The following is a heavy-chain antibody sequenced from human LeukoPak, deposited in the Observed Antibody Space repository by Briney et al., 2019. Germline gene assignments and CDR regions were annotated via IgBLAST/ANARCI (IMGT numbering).Heavy chain of an antibody. CDR3: VGELLTAAGTIGAFDI. V-gene: IGHV3-33*01. CDR2: IWPNGSNK. CDR1: GFTFSTYG. Sequence: TARSLRLSCAASGFTFSTYGMHWVRQAPGKGLEWVAVIWPNGSNKYHADSVKGRFTISRDNSKSTLFLQMSSLAAEDTAVYYCVGELLTAAGTIGAFDIWGRGTMVTVSS. J-gene: IGHJ3*02. D-gene: IGHD6-13*01.